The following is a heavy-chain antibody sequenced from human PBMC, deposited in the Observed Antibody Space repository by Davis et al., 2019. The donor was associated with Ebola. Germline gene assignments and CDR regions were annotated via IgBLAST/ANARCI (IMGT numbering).Heavy chain of an antibody. D-gene: IGHD3-22*01. J-gene: IGHJ6*02. CDR2: FIHILNRA. V-gene: IGHV1-69*04. Sequence: AASVKVSCKASGGPFNIVAVTWVRQAPGQGLEWVGKFIHILNRATLGQKFQDRVTMTADKSTTTAFMELSRLTSEDTAVYYCASLYYFDSSGYLTPFSHYSGMDVWGQGTTVTVSS. CDR1: GGPFNIVA. CDR3: ASLYYFDSSGYLTPFSHYSGMDV.